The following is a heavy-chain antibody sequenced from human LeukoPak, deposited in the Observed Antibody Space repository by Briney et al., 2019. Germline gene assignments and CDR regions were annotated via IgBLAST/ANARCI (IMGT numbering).Heavy chain of an antibody. CDR1: GFTFSTFA. CDR2: IFPSGGEI. V-gene: IGHV3-23*01. D-gene: IGHD3/OR15-3a*01. J-gene: IGHJ4*01. CDR3: ARVDEGFDY. Sequence: GGSLRLSCAASGFTFSTFAMIWVRQPPGKGLEWVSSIFPSGGEIHYADSVRGRFTISRDNSKSTLSLQMNSLRAEDTAVYYCARVDEGFDYWGQGTLVTVSS.